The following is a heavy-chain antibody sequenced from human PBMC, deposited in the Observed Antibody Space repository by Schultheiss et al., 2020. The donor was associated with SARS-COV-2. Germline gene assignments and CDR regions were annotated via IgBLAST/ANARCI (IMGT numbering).Heavy chain of an antibody. CDR1: GGSISSGDYY. CDR3: ARQRGYFDY. J-gene: IGHJ4*02. Sequence: SQTLSLTCTVSGGSISSGDYYWSWIRQPPGKGLEWIGEINHSGSTNYNPSLKSRVTISVDTSKNQFSLKLSSVTAADTAVYYCARQRGYFDYWGQGTLVTVSS. CDR2: INHSGST. D-gene: IGHD3-16*01. V-gene: IGHV4-30-4*08.